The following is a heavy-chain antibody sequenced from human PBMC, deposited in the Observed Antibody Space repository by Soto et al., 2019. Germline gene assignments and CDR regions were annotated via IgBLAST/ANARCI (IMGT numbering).Heavy chain of an antibody. CDR2: IYHSGST. CDR3: ARDREVMNAFDI. V-gene: IGHV4-61*01. J-gene: IGHJ3*02. Sequence: QVQLQESGPGLVKPSETLSLTCTVSGGSVSSGSYYWSWIRQPPGKGLEWIGYIYHSGSTNYNPPLKSRVTIAVDTSKNQFSLKLSSVTAADTAVYYCARDREVMNAFDIWGQGTMVTVSS. CDR1: GGSVSSGSYY. D-gene: IGHD2-21*01.